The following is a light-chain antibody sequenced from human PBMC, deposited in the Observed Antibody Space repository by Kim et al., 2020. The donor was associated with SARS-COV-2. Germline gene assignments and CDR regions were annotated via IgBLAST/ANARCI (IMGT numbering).Light chain of an antibody. V-gene: IGKV3-15*01. CDR1: QDISNN. Sequence: IVMTQSPATLSVSPGERATLSCRASQDISNNLAWYEQKPGQAPRLLIYGASIRAPGIPARFSGSGSGTEFTLTISSLQSEDFAVYYCQQYNDWPPYTFGQGTKLEI. CDR3: QQYNDWPPYT. CDR2: GAS. J-gene: IGKJ2*01.